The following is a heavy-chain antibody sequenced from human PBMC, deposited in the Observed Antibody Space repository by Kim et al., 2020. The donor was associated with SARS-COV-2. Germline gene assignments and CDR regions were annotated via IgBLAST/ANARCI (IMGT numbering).Heavy chain of an antibody. Sequence: SVKVSCKASGGTFSSYAISWVRQAPGQGLEWMGGIIPIFGTANYAQKFQGRVTITADESTSTAYMELSSLRSEDTAVYYCARDLFKGSTSGGMDVWGQGTTVTVSS. CDR3: ARDLFKGSTSGGMDV. CDR2: IIPIFGTA. J-gene: IGHJ6*02. CDR1: GGTFSSYA. D-gene: IGHD2-2*01. V-gene: IGHV1-69*13.